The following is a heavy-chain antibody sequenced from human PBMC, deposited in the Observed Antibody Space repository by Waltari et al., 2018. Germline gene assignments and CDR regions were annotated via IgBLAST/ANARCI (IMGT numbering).Heavy chain of an antibody. Sequence: QVQLVQSGAEVKKPGSSVKVACKASGGTFSSYAISWMRHAPGQGLEWMGGILPSLGIANYAQEFQGIVTSTACASTCTAYMELGSLGSEDTAVHYCAGVRGGSYSAVAFDIGGQGTMVTVSS. CDR2: ILPSLGIA. D-gene: IGHD1-26*01. CDR3: AGVRGGSYSAVAFDI. CDR1: GGTFSSYA. J-gene: IGHJ3*02. V-gene: IGHV1-69*01.